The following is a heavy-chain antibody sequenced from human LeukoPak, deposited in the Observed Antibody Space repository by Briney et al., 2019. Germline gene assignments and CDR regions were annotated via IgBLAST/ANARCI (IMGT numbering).Heavy chain of an antibody. Sequence: GESLKISCKGSGYSFTNYWIGWVRQMPGKGLKWMGIIYPGDSDARYSPSFQGQVTFSVDKSINTAYLQWSSLKASDTAMYYCARRARDCSSGTCYFDTFDIWGQGTMVTVSS. CDR3: ARRARDCSSGTCYFDTFDI. CDR1: GYSFTNYW. J-gene: IGHJ3*02. V-gene: IGHV5-51*01. D-gene: IGHD2-15*01. CDR2: IYPGDSDA.